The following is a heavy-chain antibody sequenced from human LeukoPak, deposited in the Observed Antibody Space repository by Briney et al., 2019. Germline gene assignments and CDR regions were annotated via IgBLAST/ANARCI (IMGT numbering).Heavy chain of an antibody. CDR1: GYTLTELS. V-gene: IGHV1-69*04. D-gene: IGHD1-26*01. J-gene: IGHJ5*02. Sequence: ASVKVSCKVSGYTLTELSMHWVRQAPGKGLEWMGRIIPILGIANYAQKFQGRVTITADKSTSTAYMELSSLRSEDTAVYYCARDVSVYSGSYYGWFDPWGQGTLVTVSS. CDR2: IIPILGIA. CDR3: ARDVSVYSGSYYGWFDP.